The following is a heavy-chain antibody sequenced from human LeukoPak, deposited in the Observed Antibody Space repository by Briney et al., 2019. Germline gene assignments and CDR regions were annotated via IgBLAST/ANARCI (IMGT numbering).Heavy chain of an antibody. CDR3: ARSKVLRYFDWLSTLYYFDY. Sequence: ASVTVSCKASGYTFTSFGIYWVRQTPGQGLEWMGWISAYNGHTNYAQKLQGRVTMTTDTSTSTAYMELRSLRSDDTAVYYCARSKVLRYFDWLSTLYYFDYWGQGTLVTVSS. D-gene: IGHD3-9*01. J-gene: IGHJ4*02. CDR2: ISAYNGHT. V-gene: IGHV1-18*01. CDR1: GYTFTSFG.